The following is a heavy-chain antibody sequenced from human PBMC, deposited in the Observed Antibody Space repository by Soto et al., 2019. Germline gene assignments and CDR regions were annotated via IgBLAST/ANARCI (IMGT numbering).Heavy chain of an antibody. V-gene: IGHV3-23*01. D-gene: IGHD3-16*01. CDR3: AKDPGRYGQPNYYFDY. Sequence: GGSLRFSCAASGFTFSSYAMSWVRQAPGKGLEWVSAISGSGGSTYYADSVKGRFTISRDNSKNTLYLQMNSLRAEDTAVYYCAKDPGRYGQPNYYFDYWGQGTLATVSS. CDR2: ISGSGGST. J-gene: IGHJ4*02. CDR1: GFTFSSYA.